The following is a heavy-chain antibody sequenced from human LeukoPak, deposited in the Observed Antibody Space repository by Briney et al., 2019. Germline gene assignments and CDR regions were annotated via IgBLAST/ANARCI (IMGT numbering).Heavy chain of an antibody. CDR2: ISSTGSTI. CDR3: ASDYYDRSQY. D-gene: IGHD3-22*01. Sequence: GGSLRLSCAASGFTFSSYEMNWVRQVPGKGLEWVSYISSTGSTIYYADSVKGRFTISRDNAKNSLYLQMNSLRAEDTAVYYCASDYYDRSQYWGQGTLVTVSS. CDR1: GFTFSSYE. J-gene: IGHJ4*02. V-gene: IGHV3-48*03.